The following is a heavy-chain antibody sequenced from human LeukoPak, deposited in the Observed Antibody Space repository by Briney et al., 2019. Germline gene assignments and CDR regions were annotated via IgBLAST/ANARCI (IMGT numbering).Heavy chain of an antibody. V-gene: IGHV4-59*01. D-gene: IGHD6-19*01. Sequence: SETLSLTCTVSGGSISSYYWSWIRQPPGKGLDWIGYIYYSGSTNYNPSLKSRVTISVDTSKNQFSLKLSSVTAADTAVYHCARESPHSSGWYFDLYYYYGMDVWGQGTTVTVSS. J-gene: IGHJ6*02. CDR3: ARESPHSSGWYFDLYYYYGMDV. CDR1: GGSISSYY. CDR2: IYYSGST.